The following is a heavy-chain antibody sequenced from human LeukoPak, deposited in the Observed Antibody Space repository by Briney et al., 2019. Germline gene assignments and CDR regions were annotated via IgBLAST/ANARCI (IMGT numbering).Heavy chain of an antibody. Sequence: GGSLRLSCAASGFTVSIYFVSWVRHAPGKGPEWGSLTYSGGTTNYADPVKGRFTVYRDNSKNTLYLQMNSLRAEDTAMYYCSRDDVPVIWGQGTLVTVSS. J-gene: IGHJ4*02. CDR2: TYSGGTT. D-gene: IGHD2/OR15-2a*01. V-gene: IGHV3-53*01. CDR3: SRDDVPVI. CDR1: GFTVSIYF.